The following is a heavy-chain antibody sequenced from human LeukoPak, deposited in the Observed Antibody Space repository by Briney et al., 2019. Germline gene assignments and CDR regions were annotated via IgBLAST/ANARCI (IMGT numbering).Heavy chain of an antibody. V-gene: IGHV4-4*07. J-gene: IGHJ5*02. CDR2: VYASGNT. D-gene: IGHD6-13*01. Sequence: SETLSLTCTVSGASISGYYWSWIRQPAGKGLEWIGRVYASGNTNHNPSLKSRVTMSVDTSKNQLSLKLSSVTAADTAVYYCARDSSSWYWFDPWGQGTLVTVSS. CDR3: ARDSSSWYWFDP. CDR1: GASISGYY.